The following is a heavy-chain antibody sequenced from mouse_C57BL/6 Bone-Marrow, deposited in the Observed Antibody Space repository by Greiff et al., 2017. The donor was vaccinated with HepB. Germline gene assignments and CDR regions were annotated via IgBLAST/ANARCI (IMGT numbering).Heavy chain of an antibody. V-gene: IGHV1-69*01. D-gene: IGHD1-1*01. J-gene: IGHJ2*01. CDR1: GYTFTSYW. CDR3: ARRPTVGDYFDY. Sequence: QVQLQQPGAELVMPGASVKLSCKASGYTFTSYWMHWVKQRPGQGLEWIGEIDPSDSYTNYNQKFKGKSTLTVDKSSSTAYMQLSSLTSEDSAVYYCARRPTVGDYFDYWGQGTTLTVSS. CDR2: IDPSDSYT.